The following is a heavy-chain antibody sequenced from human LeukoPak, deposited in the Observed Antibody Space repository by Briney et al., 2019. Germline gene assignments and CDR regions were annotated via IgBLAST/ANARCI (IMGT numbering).Heavy chain of an antibody. CDR1: GFTFNSFS. V-gene: IGHV3-30*14. J-gene: IGHJ4*02. D-gene: IGHD2-2*01. CDR2: ISFDGTNK. Sequence: GSLRLSCLASGFTFNSFSMHLVRPAPGKGLEWVAVISFDGTNKFFADSVRGRFTISRDNSENTLYLQMISLRPEDSAVYYCVRDLRVVPSYWGQGALVIVSS. CDR3: VRDLRVVPSY.